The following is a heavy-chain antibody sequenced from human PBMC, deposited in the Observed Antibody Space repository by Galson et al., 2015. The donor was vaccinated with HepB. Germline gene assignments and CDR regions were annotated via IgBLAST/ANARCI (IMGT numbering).Heavy chain of an antibody. J-gene: IGHJ4*02. D-gene: IGHD6-13*01. V-gene: IGHV3-23*01. Sequence: SLRLSCAASGFSLSSYGMSWVRQAPGKGLEWVSSISVRSAGTYYADSVKGRFIISRDNSKNTLPLQMNSLRAEDTALYYCAKVAAAGLYYFDNWGQGTLVTVSS. CDR1: GFSLSSYG. CDR3: AKVAAAGLYYFDN. CDR2: ISVRSAGT.